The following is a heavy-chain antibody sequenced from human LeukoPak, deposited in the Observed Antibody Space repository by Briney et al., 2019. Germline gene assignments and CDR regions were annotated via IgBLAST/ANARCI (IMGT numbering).Heavy chain of an antibody. D-gene: IGHD5-24*01. CDR1: GYTFTTYH. CDR2: INSNRGGT. J-gene: IGHJ4*02. V-gene: IGHV1-2*02. CDR3: AISVEMAAMPSYDY. Sequence: DSVKVSCKASGYTFTTYHMHWVRQAPGQGLEWMGRINSNRGGTNYAQKFQGRVTMTRDTSIRTAYVELSRLTSDDTAVYYCAISVEMAAMPSYDYWGQGTLVTVSS.